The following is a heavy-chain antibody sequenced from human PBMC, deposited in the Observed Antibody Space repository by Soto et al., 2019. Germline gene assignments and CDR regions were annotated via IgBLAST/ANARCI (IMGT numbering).Heavy chain of an antibody. Sequence: GGSLRLSCAASGFTFSSYGMHWVRQAPGKGLEWVAVISYDGSNKYYADSVKGRFTISRDNSKNTLYLQMNSLRAEDTAVYYCAKNSKGYSGSYFDHWGQGIPVTVSS. CDR2: ISYDGSNK. CDR3: AKNSKGYSGSYFDH. J-gene: IGHJ4*02. V-gene: IGHV3-30*18. D-gene: IGHD5-12*01. CDR1: GFTFSSYG.